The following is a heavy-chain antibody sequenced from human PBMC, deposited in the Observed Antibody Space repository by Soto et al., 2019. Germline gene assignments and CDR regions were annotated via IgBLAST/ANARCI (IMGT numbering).Heavy chain of an antibody. D-gene: IGHD3-22*01. CDR2: IYYSGST. CDR3: VGGIDSSGYYLPSDY. V-gene: IGHV4-59*01. J-gene: IGHJ4*02. CDR1: GGSISSYY. Sequence: PSETLSLTCTVPGGSISSYYWSWIRQPPGKGLEWIGYIYYSGSTNYNPSLKSRVTISVDTSKNQFSLKLSSVTAADTAVYYCVGGIDSSGYYLPSDYWGQGTLVTVSS.